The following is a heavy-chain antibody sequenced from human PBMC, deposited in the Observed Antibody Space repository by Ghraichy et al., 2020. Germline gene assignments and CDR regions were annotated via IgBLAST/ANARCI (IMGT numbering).Heavy chain of an antibody. D-gene: IGHD3-22*01. V-gene: IGHV3-33*01. CDR1: GFTFSNYG. CDR2: IWYDGSDE. J-gene: IGHJ4*01. CDR3: ARDDSSGYYSFDY. Sequence: LNISCAASGFTFSNYGMNWVRQAPGKGLEWVAVIWYDGSDEYYADSVKGRFTISRDNSKNTLYLQMDSLRAEDTAVFYCARDDSSGYYSFDYWGHGTLVTVAS.